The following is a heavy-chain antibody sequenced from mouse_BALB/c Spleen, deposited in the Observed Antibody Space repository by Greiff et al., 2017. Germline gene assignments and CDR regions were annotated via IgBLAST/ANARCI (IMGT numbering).Heavy chain of an antibody. CDR3: ANWDYFDY. CDR2: IYPGDGDT. V-gene: IGHV1-82*01. Sequence: VQLQQSGPELVKPGASVKISCKASGYAFSSSWMNWVKQRPGQGLEWIGRIYPGDGDTNYNGKFKGKATLTADKSSSTAYMQLSSLTSVDSAVYFCANWDYFDYWGQGTTLTVSS. J-gene: IGHJ2*01. CDR1: GYAFSSSW. D-gene: IGHD4-1*01.